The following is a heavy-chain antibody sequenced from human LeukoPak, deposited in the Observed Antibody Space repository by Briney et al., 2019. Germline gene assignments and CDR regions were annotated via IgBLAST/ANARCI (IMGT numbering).Heavy chain of an antibody. D-gene: IGHD4/OR15-4a*01. J-gene: IGHJ4*02. Sequence: EASVKVSRKASGYTFTSYGISWVRQAPGQGLEWMGWISAYNGNTSYAQKLQGRVTMTTDTSTSTAYMELRSLRSDDTAVYYCARDGGIYGSNYGDYWGQGTLVTVSS. CDR2: ISAYNGNT. CDR1: GYTFTSYG. CDR3: ARDGGIYGSNYGDY. V-gene: IGHV1-18*01.